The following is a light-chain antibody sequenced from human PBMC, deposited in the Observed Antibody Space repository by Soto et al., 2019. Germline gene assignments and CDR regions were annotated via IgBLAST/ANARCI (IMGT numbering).Light chain of an antibody. Sequence: DIQMTQSPSSLSASVGDRVTITCRASQSISAYLNWFQHKPGRAPKLLIYGATSLQSGVPSRFSGSGSVTDFTLTISSLHPEDFAAYYCQQTYSTPLTFGGGTKLEIK. CDR2: GAT. CDR1: QSISAY. J-gene: IGKJ4*01. CDR3: QQTYSTPLT. V-gene: IGKV1-39*01.